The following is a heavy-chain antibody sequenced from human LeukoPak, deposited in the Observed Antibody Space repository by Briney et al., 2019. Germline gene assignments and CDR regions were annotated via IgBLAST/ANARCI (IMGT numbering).Heavy chain of an antibody. V-gene: IGHV4-30-2*01. D-gene: IGHD5-18*01. CDR3: ARQTGNTAMAVGPKEYFDL. CDR1: GGSISSGGYS. J-gene: IGHJ2*01. CDR2: IYHSGST. Sequence: PSETLSLTCAVSGGSISSGGYSWSWIRQPPGKGLEWIGYIYHSGSTYYNPSLKSRVTISVDRSKNQFSLKLSSVTAADTAVYYCARQTGNTAMAVGPKEYFDLWGRGTLVTVSS.